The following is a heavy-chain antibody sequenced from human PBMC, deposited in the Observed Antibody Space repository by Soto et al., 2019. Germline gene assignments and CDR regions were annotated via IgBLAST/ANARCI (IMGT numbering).Heavy chain of an antibody. V-gene: IGHV1-69*01. CDR1: GGSFTSYV. CDR2: ILPIFGTS. CDR3: VGSSGLYYNAMDV. J-gene: IGHJ6*02. Sequence: QVQLVQSGAEVRKPGSSVKVSCKASGGSFTSYVFSWVRQAPGQGLEWMGGILPIFGTSSYAQKFQGRVTITADQPTSTAYMELSCLRSDDTAVYYCVGSSGLYYNAMDVWGQGTTVTVS. D-gene: IGHD3-22*01.